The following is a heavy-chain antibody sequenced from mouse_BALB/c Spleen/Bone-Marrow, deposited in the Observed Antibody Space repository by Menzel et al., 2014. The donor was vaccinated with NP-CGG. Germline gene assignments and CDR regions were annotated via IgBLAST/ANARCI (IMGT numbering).Heavy chain of an antibody. J-gene: IGHJ1*01. CDR3: ARWDWYFDV. Sequence: VHVKQSGAELVKPGASVKLSCTASGLNIKDTYMHWVKQRPEQGLEWIGRIDPANGNTKYDPKFQGKATITADTSSNTAYLQLSSLTSEDTAVYYCARWDWYFDVWGAGTTVTVSS. CDR2: IDPANGNT. CDR1: GLNIKDTY. V-gene: IGHV14-3*02.